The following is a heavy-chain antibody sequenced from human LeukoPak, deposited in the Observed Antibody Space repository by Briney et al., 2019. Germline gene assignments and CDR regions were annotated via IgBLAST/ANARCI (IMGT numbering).Heavy chain of an antibody. Sequence: PSETLSLTCTVSGGSISSYYWSWIRQPPGKGLEWIGEINHSGSTNYNPSLKSRVTISVDTSKNQFSLKLSSVTAADTAVYYCARDRLISDFWSGYSAINWFDPWGQGTLVTVSS. D-gene: IGHD3-3*01. CDR1: GGSISSYY. CDR2: INHSGST. J-gene: IGHJ5*02. V-gene: IGHV4-34*01. CDR3: ARDRLISDFWSGYSAINWFDP.